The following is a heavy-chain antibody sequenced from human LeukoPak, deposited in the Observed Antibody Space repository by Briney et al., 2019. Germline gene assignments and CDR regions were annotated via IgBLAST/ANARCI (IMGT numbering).Heavy chain of an antibody. CDR1: GFTFSSYA. CDR3: ARDPASTYYYGSGSYYPWVGAFDI. J-gene: IGHJ3*02. D-gene: IGHD3-10*01. CDR2: ISHDGLIQ. V-gene: IGHV3-30-3*01. Sequence: GGSLRLSCAASGFTFSSYAMHWVRQAPGKGLEWAAVISHDGLIQYYADSVKGRFTISRDNSKNTLYLQMNSLRAEDTAVYYCARDPASTYYYGSGSYYPWVGAFDIWGQGTMVTVFS.